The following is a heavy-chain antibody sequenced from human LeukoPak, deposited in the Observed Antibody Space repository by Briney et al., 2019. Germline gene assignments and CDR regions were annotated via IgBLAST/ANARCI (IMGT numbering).Heavy chain of an antibody. CDR2: IIPLFGTP. J-gene: IGHJ4*02. Sequence: VASVKVSCKASGGTFSSYAITRVRQAPGQGLEWMGGIIPLFGTPNYAQKFQGRVTITADESTSTAYMELSSLRSEDTAVYYCARDLSSGWYYFDYWGQGTLVTVSS. CDR1: GGTFSSYA. D-gene: IGHD6-19*01. V-gene: IGHV1-69*13. CDR3: ARDLSSGWYYFDY.